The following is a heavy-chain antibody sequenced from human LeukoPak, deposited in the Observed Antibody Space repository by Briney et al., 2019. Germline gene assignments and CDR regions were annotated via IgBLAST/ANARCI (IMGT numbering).Heavy chain of an antibody. D-gene: IGHD5-18*01. Sequence: GGSLRLSCAASGFTFSTYAMSWVRQAPGRGLEWVSSISGSGGTTYYADSVKGRFTLARDNSKNTLYLQMNSLRADDTAEYSCARDRSGEYSYGSFDYWGQGTPVTVSS. CDR1: GFTFSTYA. CDR2: ISGSGGTT. J-gene: IGHJ4*02. V-gene: IGHV3-23*01. CDR3: ARDRSGEYSYGSFDY.